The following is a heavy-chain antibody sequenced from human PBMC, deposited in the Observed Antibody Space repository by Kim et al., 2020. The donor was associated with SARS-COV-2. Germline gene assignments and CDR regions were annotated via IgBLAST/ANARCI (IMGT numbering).Heavy chain of an antibody. CDR3: ARDSIAVSDSGAWFAP. CDR2: IYTFGTT. D-gene: IGHD6-19*01. Sequence: SETLSLTCSVSGDSISRTSFFWSWIRQPAGKRLEWIGHIYTFGTTKYNPSLESRVTISLDTSKNQFFLNLRSVTASDTAVYYCARDSIAVSDSGAWFAPWGQGIQVTVSS. J-gene: IGHJ5*02. CDR1: GDSISRTSFF. V-gene: IGHV4-61*09.